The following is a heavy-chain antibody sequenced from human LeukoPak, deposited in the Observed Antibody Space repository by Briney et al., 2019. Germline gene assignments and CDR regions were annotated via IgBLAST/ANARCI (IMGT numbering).Heavy chain of an antibody. CDR2: IYSGGST. J-gene: IGHJ4*02. V-gene: IGHV3-66*01. Sequence: GGSLRLSCAASGFTVSSNYMSWVRQAPGKGLEWVSVIYSGGSTYYADSVKGRSTISRDNSKNTLYLQMNSLRAEDTAVYYCARSPSGYSGYDPSYYFDYWGQGTLVTVSS. D-gene: IGHD5-12*01. CDR3: ARSPSGYSGYDPSYYFDY. CDR1: GFTVSSNY.